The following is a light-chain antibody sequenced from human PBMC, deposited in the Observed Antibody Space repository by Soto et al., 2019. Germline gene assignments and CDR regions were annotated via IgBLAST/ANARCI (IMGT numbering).Light chain of an antibody. CDR1: QGIRSW. CDR2: AAS. CDR3: QQSDTFPAT. Sequence: DIQMTQSPSSVSASVGDRVTITCRASQGIRSWLAWYQQRPGKAPNLLISAASSLQSAVPSRFSGSGSGTDFTLTISRLQTDDFATYYCQQSDTFPATFGGGTKVEIK. J-gene: IGKJ4*01. V-gene: IGKV1D-12*01.